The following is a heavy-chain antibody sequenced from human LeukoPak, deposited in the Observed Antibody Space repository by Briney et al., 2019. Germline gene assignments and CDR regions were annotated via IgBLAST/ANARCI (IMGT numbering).Heavy chain of an antibody. D-gene: IGHD1-26*01. Sequence: PGGSLRLSCAASGFDFSSNWMHWVRHAPGQGLVWVSRIKGDGISTNYADSVKGRFTISRDNSKNTLYLQMNSLRAEDTAVYYCANNRIVGITPLDYWGQGTLVIVSS. CDR1: GFDFSSNW. CDR3: ANNRIVGITPLDY. CDR2: IKGDGIST. J-gene: IGHJ4*02. V-gene: IGHV3-74*01.